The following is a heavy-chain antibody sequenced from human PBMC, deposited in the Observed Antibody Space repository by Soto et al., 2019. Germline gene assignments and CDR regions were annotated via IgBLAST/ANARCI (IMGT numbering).Heavy chain of an antibody. Sequence: PSETLSLTCTVSGGSISSYYWSWIRQPPGKGLEWIGFMYFGGSFNYNPSLTSRATISVDTSMNQISLKLSSVTAADTAFYYCARLGGYYQSLDTWGQGTLVTVSS. CDR1: GGSISSYY. V-gene: IGHV4-59*08. CDR2: MYFGGSF. D-gene: IGHD3-22*01. J-gene: IGHJ5*02. CDR3: ARLGGYYQSLDT.